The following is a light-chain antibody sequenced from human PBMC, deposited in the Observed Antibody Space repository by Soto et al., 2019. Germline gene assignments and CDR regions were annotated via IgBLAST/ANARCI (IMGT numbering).Light chain of an antibody. CDR2: DAS. Sequence: EIVLTQSPATLSLSPGERATLSCRASQSVSRYLAWYQQKPGQAPRLLIFDASNRATGIPARFSGSGSGPDGALTISSLEPEDFAVYYCQQRGNWPRTFGQGTKLEIK. CDR1: QSVSRY. V-gene: IGKV3-11*01. J-gene: IGKJ2*01. CDR3: QQRGNWPRT.